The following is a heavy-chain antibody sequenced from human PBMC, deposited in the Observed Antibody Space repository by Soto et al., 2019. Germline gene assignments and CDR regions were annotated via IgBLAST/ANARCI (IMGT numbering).Heavy chain of an antibody. Sequence: ASVKVSCKASGYTFTNYYMHWVRQAPGQGLEWMGVINPSGGSTTYAQKFQGRVTMTRDTSTSTVYMELSSLISEDTTEYYCAREASKYSGMDVWGQGTAVTVSS. D-gene: IGHD2-21*01. CDR1: GYTFTNYY. V-gene: IGHV1-46*01. CDR2: INPSGGST. CDR3: AREASKYSGMDV. J-gene: IGHJ6*02.